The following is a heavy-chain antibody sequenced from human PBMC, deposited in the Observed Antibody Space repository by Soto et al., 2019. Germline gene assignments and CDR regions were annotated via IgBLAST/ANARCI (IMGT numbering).Heavy chain of an antibody. V-gene: IGHV3-23*01. CDR1: GITFRRRA. CDR2: TTDTDGDR. D-gene: IGHD2-21*02. J-gene: IGHJ1*01. Sequence: LRLSCVASGITFRRRAMSRVRQAPGAGLEWVSVTTDTDGDRKYADSVRGRCTISRDNSKNTQYLQMNSLRAEDTAVYYCAKHFRAYCGGDSYLGYFKQWGQGILVIVSS. CDR3: AKHFRAYCGGDSYLGYFKQ.